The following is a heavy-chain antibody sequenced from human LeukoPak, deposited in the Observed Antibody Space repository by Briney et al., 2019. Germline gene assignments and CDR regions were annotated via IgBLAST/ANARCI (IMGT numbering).Heavy chain of an antibody. Sequence: PSETLSLTCTVSGGSISSGSYYWSWIRQPAGKGLEWIGRIYTSGSTNYNPSLKSRVTISVDTSKNQFSLKLSSVTAADTAVYYCARDDYYYDSSAFDIWGQGTMVPVSS. D-gene: IGHD3-22*01. CDR3: ARDDYYYDSSAFDI. J-gene: IGHJ3*02. CDR2: IYTSGST. CDR1: GGSISSGSYY. V-gene: IGHV4-61*02.